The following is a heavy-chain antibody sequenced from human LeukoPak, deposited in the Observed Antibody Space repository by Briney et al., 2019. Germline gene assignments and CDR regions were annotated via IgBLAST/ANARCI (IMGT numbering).Heavy chain of an antibody. Sequence: PGGSLRLSCAASGFTFSSYAMSWVRQAPGKGLEWIGEINHSGSTYYNPSLKSRVTISVDTSKNQFSLKLSSVTAADTAVYYCARENGGNGYDAFDIWGQGTMVTVSS. CDR1: GFTFSSYA. J-gene: IGHJ3*02. D-gene: IGHD4-23*01. CDR2: INHSGST. CDR3: ARENGGNGYDAFDI. V-gene: IGHV4-34*01.